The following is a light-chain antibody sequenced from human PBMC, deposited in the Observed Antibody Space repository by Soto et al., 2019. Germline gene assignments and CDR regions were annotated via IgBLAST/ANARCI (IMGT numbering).Light chain of an antibody. CDR3: SSYTSSSTLLYV. Sequence: QSALTQPASVSGSPGQSITISCTGTSSDVGGYNYVSWYQQHPGKAPKLMIYDVSNRPSGVSNRFSGSKSGNTASLTISGLQAVDEADYYCSSYTSSSTLLYVFVTGTKVTVL. CDR1: SSDVGGYNY. J-gene: IGLJ1*01. V-gene: IGLV2-14*01. CDR2: DVS.